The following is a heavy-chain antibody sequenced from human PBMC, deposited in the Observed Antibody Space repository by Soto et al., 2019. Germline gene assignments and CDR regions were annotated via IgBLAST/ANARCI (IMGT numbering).Heavy chain of an antibody. CDR1: GFTFDNYA. D-gene: IGHD3-10*01. CDR2: VLQSGDGT. Sequence: PGGSLRLSCAASGFTFDNYAMTWVRQAPGKGPEWVSTVLQSGDGTFYADSVRGRFIISRDNSKDTLYLKMNSLRTEDTAVYYCAREAPVWFGESAIDYWGQGTLVTVSS. J-gene: IGHJ4*02. V-gene: IGHV3-23*01. CDR3: AREAPVWFGESAIDY.